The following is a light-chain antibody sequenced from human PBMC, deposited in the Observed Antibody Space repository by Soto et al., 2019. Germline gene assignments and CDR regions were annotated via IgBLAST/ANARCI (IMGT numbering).Light chain of an antibody. CDR1: SSNIGSHT. Sequence: QSVLTQPPSASGTPAQTIAISCSGGSSNIGSHTVNWYQQLPGTAPRLLIYSNTQRPSGVPDRFSGSKSGTSASLAISGLQSEYEGDYYCAAWDDSLNGVVFGGGTQLTVL. CDR3: AAWDDSLNGVV. CDR2: SNT. J-gene: IGLJ2*01. V-gene: IGLV1-44*01.